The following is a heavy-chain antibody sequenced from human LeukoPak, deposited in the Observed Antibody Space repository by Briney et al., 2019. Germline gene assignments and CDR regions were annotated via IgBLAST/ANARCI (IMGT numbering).Heavy chain of an antibody. D-gene: IGHD2/OR15-2a*01. J-gene: IGHJ2*01. CDR1: GFTFDDYA. CDR3: ATRNRPRSPYWYFDL. Sequence: GRSLRLPCAASGFTFDDYAIYWVRQAPGKGLEWVSGISWNSGSIGYADSVKGRFTISRDNAKNSLYLQMNSLRPEDTALYYCATRNRPRSPYWYFDLWGRGTLVTVSS. V-gene: IGHV3-9*01. CDR2: ISWNSGSI.